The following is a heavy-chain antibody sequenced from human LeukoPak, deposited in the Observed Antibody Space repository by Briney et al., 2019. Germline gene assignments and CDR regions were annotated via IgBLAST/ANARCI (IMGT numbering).Heavy chain of an antibody. CDR3: YPIVATIYGNYMDV. CDR1: GFTFSSYE. V-gene: IGHV3-48*03. Sequence: PGGSLRLSCAASGFTFSSYEMNWVRQAPGKGLEWVSYISSSGSTIYYADSVKGRFTISRDNAKNSLYLQMNSLRAEDTAVYYCYPIVATIYGNYMDVWGKGTTVTISS. D-gene: IGHD5-12*01. J-gene: IGHJ6*03. CDR2: ISSSGSTI.